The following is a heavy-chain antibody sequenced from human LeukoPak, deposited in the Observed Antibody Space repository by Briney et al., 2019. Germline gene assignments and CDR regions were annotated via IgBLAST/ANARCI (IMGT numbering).Heavy chain of an antibody. V-gene: IGHV4-39*01. Sequence: KSSETLSLTCTVSGGSISSSPYYWGWIRQPPGKGLEWIGNIYYSGSTYYNPSLKTRVTISVDTSKNQFSLKLTSVTAADTAVYYCARHASVDGNWPRPLDYRGQGSLVTVSS. CDR1: GGSISSSPYY. D-gene: IGHD6-19*01. CDR3: ARHASVDGNWPRPLDY. J-gene: IGHJ4*02. CDR2: IYYSGST.